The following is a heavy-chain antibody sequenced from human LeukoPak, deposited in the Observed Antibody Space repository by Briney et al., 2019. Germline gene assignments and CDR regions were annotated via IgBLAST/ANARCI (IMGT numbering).Heavy chain of an antibody. V-gene: IGHV3-74*01. J-gene: IGHJ4*02. CDR1: GFSFSVFW. CDR3: ARDPSCSGGSCRDGYFDY. Sequence: GGSLRLSCEDSGFSFSVFWMHWVRQAPGKGLVWVSRIRSDGTTTDYADSVKGRFTISRDNAKNSLYLQMNSLRAEDTAVYYCARDPSCSGGSCRDGYFDYWGQGTLVAVSS. D-gene: IGHD2-15*01. CDR2: IRSDGTTT.